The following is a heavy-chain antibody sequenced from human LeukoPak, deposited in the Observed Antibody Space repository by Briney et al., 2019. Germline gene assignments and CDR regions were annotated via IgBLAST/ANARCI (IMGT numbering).Heavy chain of an antibody. CDR3: ARVDCSGGSCYFDY. Sequence: GGSLRLSCTASGFNLRIYRMSWVRQAPGKGLEWVANINQDGSEKSYVDSVKGRFTISRDNAKNTLDLQMSSLRAEDTAVYYCARVDCSGGSCYFDYWGQGTLVTVSS. CDR2: INQDGSEK. J-gene: IGHJ4*02. V-gene: IGHV3-7*02. CDR1: GFNLRIYR. D-gene: IGHD2-15*01.